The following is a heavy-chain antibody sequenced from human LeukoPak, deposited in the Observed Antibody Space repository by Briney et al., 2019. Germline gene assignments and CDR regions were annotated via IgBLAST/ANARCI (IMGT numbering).Heavy chain of an antibody. CDR2: VHSSGAADHIP. D-gene: IGHD3-22*01. Sequence: SETLSLTCSVSVDSISLFFWTWIRQSPGKGLEWIGYVHSSGAADHIPSYSPSLKSRATIVVETSRNQFSLTLASVTASDPTINLRAEHRPPVIYDSTDDPQAFDIWGPGTRVTVSS. CDR1: VDSISLFF. CDR3: AEHRPPVIYDSTDDPQAFDI. V-gene: IGHV4-4*08. J-gene: IGHJ3*02.